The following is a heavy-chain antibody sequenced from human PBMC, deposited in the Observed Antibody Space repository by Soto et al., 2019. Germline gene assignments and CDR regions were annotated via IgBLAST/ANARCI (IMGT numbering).Heavy chain of an antibody. CDR3: ARSYSSGWEFDY. CDR2: ISSTGRTI. J-gene: IGHJ4*02. Sequence: GGSLRLSCGASGFTFSNYYMSWIRQAPEKGLEWVSYISSTGRTIYYADSVKGRFTVSRDNAQNSLSLRLNSLRVEDTAVYYCARSYSSGWEFDYWGQRTQVTDSS. D-gene: IGHD6-19*01. CDR1: GFTFSNYY. V-gene: IGHV3-11*01.